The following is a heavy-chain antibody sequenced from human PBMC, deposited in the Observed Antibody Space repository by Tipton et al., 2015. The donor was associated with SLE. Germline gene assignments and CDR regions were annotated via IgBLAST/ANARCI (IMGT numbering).Heavy chain of an antibody. Sequence: SLRLSCAASGFTFSSYWMHWVRQAPGKGLVWVSRINSDGISTSYADSVKGRFTISRDNAKNTLYLQMNSLRAEDTAVYYCARGGSGSQGSDYWGQGTQVTVSS. CDR2: INSDGIST. CDR3: ARGGSGSQGSDY. V-gene: IGHV3-74*01. CDR1: GFTFSSYW. J-gene: IGHJ4*02. D-gene: IGHD1-26*01.